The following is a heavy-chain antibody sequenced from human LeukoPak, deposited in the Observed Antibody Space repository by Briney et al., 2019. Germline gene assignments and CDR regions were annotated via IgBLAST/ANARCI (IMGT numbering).Heavy chain of an antibody. CDR3: ARHVNPSITMVRGVIRWFDP. J-gene: IGHJ5*02. D-gene: IGHD3-10*01. V-gene: IGHV4-39*01. CDR1: GGSISSSSYY. Sequence: KASETLSLTCTVSGGSISSSSYYWGWTRQPPGKGLEWIGSIYCSGNTFYNPSLKSRVTISVDTSKNHFSLRLSSVTAADTAVYYCARHVNPSITMVRGVIRWFDPWGQGTLVSVSS. CDR2: IYCSGNT.